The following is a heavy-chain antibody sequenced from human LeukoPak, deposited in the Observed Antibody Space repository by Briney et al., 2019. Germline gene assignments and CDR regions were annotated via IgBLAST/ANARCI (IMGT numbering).Heavy chain of an antibody. Sequence: YTVARCKSVDVGDRPGQKNKRMGWMNPNSGNTGYAQKFQGRVTMTRNTSISTAYMELSSLKSEDAAMYYCARVRDDNSGYRSLEFWGQGTLVTVSS. V-gene: IGHV1-8*01. J-gene: IGHJ4*02. D-gene: IGHD3-22*01. CDR1: YTVARCK. CDR2: MNPNSGNT. CDR3: ARVRDDNSGYRSLEF.